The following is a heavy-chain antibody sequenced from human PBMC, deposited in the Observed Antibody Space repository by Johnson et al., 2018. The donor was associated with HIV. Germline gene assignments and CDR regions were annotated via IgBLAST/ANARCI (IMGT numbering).Heavy chain of an antibody. D-gene: IGHD5-24*01. J-gene: IGHJ3*02. CDR3: ARACRDGYTCDAFDI. Sequence: VQLVESGGGVVQPGRSLRLSCAASGFTFSSYAMHWVRQAPGKGLEWVSVLFSGGTTYYADSVRGRFTISRDNSKNTFFLQMNSLRAEDTAVFYCARACRDGYTCDAFDIWGQGTMVTVSS. CDR1: GFTFSSYA. V-gene: IGHV3-66*01. CDR2: LFSGGTT.